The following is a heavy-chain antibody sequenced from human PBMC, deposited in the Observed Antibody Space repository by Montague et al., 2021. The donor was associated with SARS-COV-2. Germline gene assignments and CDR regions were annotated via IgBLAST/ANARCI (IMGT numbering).Heavy chain of an antibody. Sequence: SETLSLTCTVAGGSISSGSYYWGWIRQPPGKGLEWIGDIHSSGSTYYRSRVTISVDTSKNQFSLKVTSVTAADTAVYYCARRLGGSGWLDYWGQGTLVTVSS. D-gene: IGHD6-25*01. CDR1: GGSISSGSYY. V-gene: IGHV4-39*01. CDR3: ARRLGGSGWLDY. CDR2: IHSSGST. J-gene: IGHJ4*02.